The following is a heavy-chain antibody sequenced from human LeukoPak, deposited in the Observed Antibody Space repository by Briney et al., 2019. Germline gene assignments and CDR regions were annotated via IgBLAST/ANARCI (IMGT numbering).Heavy chain of an antibody. CDR3: ARDFAYEGQQDDYGDYGEKYAFDI. Sequence: TSGTLSLTCAVSGASIRSSTNWWSWVRQPPGKGLEWIGEIFHSGSTNYNPSLKSRVTMSADKSKNQFSLKLSSVTAADTAVYYCARDFAYEGQQDDYGDYGEKYAFDIWGQGTMVTVSS. J-gene: IGHJ3*02. V-gene: IGHV4-4*02. D-gene: IGHD4-17*01. CDR2: IFHSGST. CDR1: GASIRSSTNW.